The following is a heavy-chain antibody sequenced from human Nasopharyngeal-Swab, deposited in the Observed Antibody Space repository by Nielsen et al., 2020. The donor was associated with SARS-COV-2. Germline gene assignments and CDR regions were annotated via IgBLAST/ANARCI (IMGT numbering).Heavy chain of an antibody. V-gene: IGHV3-48*01. CDR1: GFTFSSYS. J-gene: IGHJ5*02. D-gene: IGHD3-3*01. CDR2: ISSSSSTI. CDR3: ARDLNYDFWSGFPSSPGLFDP. Sequence: GESLKISCAASGFTFSSYSMNWVRQAPGKGLEWVSYISSSSSTIYYADSVKGRFTISRDNAKNSLYLQMNSLRAEDTAVYYCARDLNYDFWSGFPSSPGLFDPWGQGTLVTVSS.